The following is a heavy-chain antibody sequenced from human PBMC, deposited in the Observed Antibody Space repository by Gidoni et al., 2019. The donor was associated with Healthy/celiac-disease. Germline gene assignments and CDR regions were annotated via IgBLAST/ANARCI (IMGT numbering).Heavy chain of an antibody. CDR2: IFPIFGAA. V-gene: IGHV1-69*01. D-gene: IGHD2-2*01. CDR1: GGPFSSYA. CDR3: ASLGYCSSTSCPASDY. Sequence: QVQLVQSGAEVKKPGSLVKVSCKASGGPFSSYALRWVRQAPGQGLEWRGGIFPIFGAANYAQKFQGRVTITADESTSTAYMELSSLRSEDTAVYYCASLGYCSSTSCPASDYWGQGTLVTVSS. J-gene: IGHJ4*02.